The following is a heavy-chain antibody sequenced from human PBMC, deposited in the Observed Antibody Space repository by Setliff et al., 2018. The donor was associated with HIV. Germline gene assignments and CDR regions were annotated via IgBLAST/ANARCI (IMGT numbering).Heavy chain of an antibody. D-gene: IGHD1-26*01. CDR1: GGSISSSSYY. CDR2: IYHRGST. CDR3: ARRAAATTNFDY. Sequence: SSETLSLTCTVSGGSISSSSYYWGWIRQPPGKGLEWIGSIYHRGSTFYNPSLKSRVTLSLDTSKNQFSLKVTSVTAADTAVYYCARRAAATTNFDYWGQGTLVTVSS. J-gene: IGHJ4*02. V-gene: IGHV4-39*07.